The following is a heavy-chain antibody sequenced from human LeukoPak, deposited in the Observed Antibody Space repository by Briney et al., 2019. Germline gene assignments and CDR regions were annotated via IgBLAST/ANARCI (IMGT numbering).Heavy chain of an antibody. CDR2: IYTSGST. CDR1: GGSISSGSYY. CDR3: ARGYYDSSGYYMY. D-gene: IGHD3-22*01. Sequence: SETLSLTCTVSGGSISSGSYYWSWIRQPAGKGLEWIGRIYTSGSTNYNPSLKSRVTISVDTSKNQFSLKLSSVTAADTAVYYCARGYYDSSGYYMYWGQGTLVTVSS. V-gene: IGHV4-61*02. J-gene: IGHJ4*02.